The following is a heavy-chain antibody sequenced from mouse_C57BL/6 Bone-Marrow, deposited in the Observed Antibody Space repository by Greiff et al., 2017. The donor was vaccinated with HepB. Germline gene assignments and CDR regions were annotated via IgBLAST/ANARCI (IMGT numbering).Heavy chain of an antibody. V-gene: IGHV5-4*01. CDR1: GFTFSSYA. J-gene: IGHJ3*01. CDR3: ARGRGGSYAAWVAY. D-gene: IGHD1-1*02. Sequence: EVQLVESGGGLVKPGGSLKLSCAASGFTFSSYAMSWVRQTPEKRLEWVATISDGGSYTYYPDNVKGRFTISSDTAKNNLYLQMSQLKSEDTAMYYWARGRGGSYAAWVAYWGQGTLVTVTA. CDR2: ISDGGSYT.